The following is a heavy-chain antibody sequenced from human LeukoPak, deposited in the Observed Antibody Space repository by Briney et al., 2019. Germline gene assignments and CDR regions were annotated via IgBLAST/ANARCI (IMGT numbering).Heavy chain of an antibody. Sequence: GGSLRLSCAASGFTFSSYSMNWVRQAPGKGLEWVSSISSSSSYIYHADSVKGRFTISRDNAKNSLYLQMNSLRAEDTAVYYCARQLVGLDYWGQGTLVTVSS. CDR1: GFTFSSYS. J-gene: IGHJ4*02. D-gene: IGHD6-6*01. V-gene: IGHV3-21*01. CDR3: ARQLVGLDY. CDR2: ISSSSSYI.